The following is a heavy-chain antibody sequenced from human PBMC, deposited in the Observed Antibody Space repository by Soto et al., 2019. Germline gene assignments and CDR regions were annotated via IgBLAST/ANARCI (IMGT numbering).Heavy chain of an antibody. Sequence: SETLSLTCTVSGGSISTGGYSWNWIRQPPGKGLEWLGHIYHSGTSDYVPSLKSRLTISLDRSKNQFSLRLSSVTAADTAVYSCASKQRYFYGLDVWGQGTTVTVSS. V-gene: IGHV4-30-2*01. CDR2: IYHSGTS. J-gene: IGHJ6*02. CDR1: GGSISTGGYS. D-gene: IGHD6-25*01. CDR3: ASKQRYFYGLDV.